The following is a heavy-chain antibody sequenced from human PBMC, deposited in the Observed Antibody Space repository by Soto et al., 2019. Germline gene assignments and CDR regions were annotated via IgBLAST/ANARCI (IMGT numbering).Heavy chain of an antibody. Sequence: QVQLVQSGAEVKKPGSSVKVSCKASGGTFSSYAISWVRQAPGQGLEWLGGIIPIFGTANYAQKFQGRVTITADESKSTAYMELSRLRSEDTAVYYCARGWHDISTGDDRLGWLDPWGQGTLVTVSS. CDR2: IIPIFGTA. CDR3: ARGWHDISTGDDRLGWLDP. CDR1: GGTFSSYA. V-gene: IGHV1-69*01. D-gene: IGHD3-9*01. J-gene: IGHJ5*02.